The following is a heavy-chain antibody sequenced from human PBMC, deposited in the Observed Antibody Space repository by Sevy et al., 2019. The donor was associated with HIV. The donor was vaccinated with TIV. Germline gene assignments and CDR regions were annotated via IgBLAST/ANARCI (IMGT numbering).Heavy chain of an antibody. CDR1: GFTFSSYA. CDR2: ISGSGGST. J-gene: IGHJ4*02. D-gene: IGHD3-22*01. Sequence: GGSLRLSCAASGFTFSSYAMSWVRQAPGKGLEWVSTISGSGGSTYYADSVKGRFTISRDNFKNTLYLQMNSLRAEDTAVYYCAILGTCYYDDSGYYYQVPSDYWGQGTLVTVSS. CDR3: AILGTCYYDDSGYYYQVPSDY. V-gene: IGHV3-23*01.